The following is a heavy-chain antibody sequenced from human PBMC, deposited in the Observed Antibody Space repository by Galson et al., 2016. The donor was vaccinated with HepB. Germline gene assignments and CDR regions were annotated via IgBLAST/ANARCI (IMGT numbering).Heavy chain of an antibody. CDR3: ARRGSKEKGYFDL. CDR1: GGSISSSF. Sequence: ETLSLTCTVSGGSISSSFWTWIRQPPGKPLEWIGYISYDGRTNYNPSLNSRVTISADTSKNQFSLQLNSVTPEDTAVYYCARRGSKEKGYFDLWGRGTLVTVSS. D-gene: IGHD6-13*01. J-gene: IGHJ2*01. V-gene: IGHV4-59*12. CDR2: ISYDGRT.